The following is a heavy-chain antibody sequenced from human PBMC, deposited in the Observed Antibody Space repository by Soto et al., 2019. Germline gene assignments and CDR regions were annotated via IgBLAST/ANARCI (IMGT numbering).Heavy chain of an antibody. CDR3: ARGHPTIGSCSGVGCYSYDY. CDR1: GFTFAGYS. Sequence: GGSLRLSCAASGFTFAGYSMNWVRQAPGKGLEWVSSISSGSTYRYYADSVEGRVTISRDNAKNSLYLQMTTLRAEDTAVYYCARGHPTIGSCSGVGCYSYDYWGQGTLVTVSS. V-gene: IGHV3-21*03. D-gene: IGHD2-15*01. CDR2: ISSGSTYR. J-gene: IGHJ4*02.